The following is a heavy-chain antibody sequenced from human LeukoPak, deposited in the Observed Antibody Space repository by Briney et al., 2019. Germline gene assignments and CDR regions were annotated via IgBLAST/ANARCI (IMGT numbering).Heavy chain of an antibody. V-gene: IGHV4-34*01. CDR1: GGSFSGYY. J-gene: IGHJ6*03. Sequence: SETLSLTCAVYGGSFSGYYWSWIRQPPGKGLEWIGEINHSGSTNYNPSLKSRVTISVDTSKYQFSLKLSSVTAADTAVYYCARVYIAAAGPRSYYMDVWGKGTTVTVSS. CDR3: ARVYIAAAGPRSYYMDV. D-gene: IGHD6-13*01. CDR2: INHSGST.